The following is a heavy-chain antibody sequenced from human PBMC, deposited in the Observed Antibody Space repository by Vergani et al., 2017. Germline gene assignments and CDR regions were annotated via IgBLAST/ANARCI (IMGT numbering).Heavy chain of an antibody. D-gene: IGHD3-10*02. CDR2: ISHDGSES. J-gene: IGHJ4*02. CDR3: AKAAGMGITVSATIDS. Sequence: QAKLVESGGGVVQPGGSLRLSCVASGFPFGNFGMHWFRRAPGKGLEWVALISHDGSESFYGTSVTGRLTISRDNSKNTLFLQLSSLKAEDTSVYYCAKAAGMGITVSATIDSWGQGTLVLVSS. V-gene: IGHV3-30*18. CDR1: GFPFGNFG.